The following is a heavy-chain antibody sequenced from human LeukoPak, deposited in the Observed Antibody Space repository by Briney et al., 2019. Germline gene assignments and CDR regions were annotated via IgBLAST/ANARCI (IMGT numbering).Heavy chain of an antibody. Sequence: GGSLRLSCAASGLALSSYTMSWVRQAPGKGLEWVSSLRGPEGSPFYADSVRGRFTISRDNSKNTLYLQINSLRAEDTAVYYCAKSAVRGVPVLGNWGQGTLVTVSS. CDR2: LRGPEGSP. J-gene: IGHJ4*02. CDR1: GLALSSYT. V-gene: IGHV3-23*01. CDR3: AKSAVRGVPVLGN. D-gene: IGHD3-3*01.